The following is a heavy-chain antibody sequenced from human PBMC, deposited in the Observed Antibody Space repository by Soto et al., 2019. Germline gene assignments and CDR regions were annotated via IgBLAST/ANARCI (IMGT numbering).Heavy chain of an antibody. J-gene: IGHJ5*02. CDR3: ARTSPPAPGWFDP. V-gene: IGHV4-31*03. CDR1: GGSISSGGYY. Sequence: QVQLQESGPGLVKPSQTLSLTCTVSGGSISSGGYYWSWMRQHPGKGLEWIGYIYYSGSTYYNPSLKSRVTISVDTSKNQFSLKLSPVTAADTAVYYCARTSPPAPGWFDPWGPGTPVTVSS. CDR2: IYYSGST.